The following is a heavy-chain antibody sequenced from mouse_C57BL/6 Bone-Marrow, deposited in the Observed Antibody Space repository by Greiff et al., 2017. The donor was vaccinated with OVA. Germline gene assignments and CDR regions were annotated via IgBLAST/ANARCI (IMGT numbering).Heavy chain of an antibody. CDR3: ATTVHTYWYFDV. CDR1: GYTFTSYW. Sequence: QVQLQQPGAELVKPGASVKLSCKASGYTFTSYWMHWVKQRPGQGLEWIGMIHPNSGSTNYNEKFKSKATLTVDKSSSTAYMQLSSLTSEDSAVYYCATTVHTYWYFDVWGTGTTVTVSS. V-gene: IGHV1-64*01. D-gene: IGHD1-1*01. J-gene: IGHJ1*03. CDR2: IHPNSGST.